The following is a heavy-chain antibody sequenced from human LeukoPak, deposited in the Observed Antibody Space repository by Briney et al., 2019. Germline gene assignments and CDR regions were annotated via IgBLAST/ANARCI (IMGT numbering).Heavy chain of an antibody. CDR1: GGSISSSSYY. CDR2: IYTSGST. CDR3: ARRSPTGLYFDY. Sequence: SETLSLTCTVSGGSISSSSYYWGWIRQPAGKGLEWIGRIYTSGSTNYNPSLKSRVTISVDTSKNQFSLKLSSVTAADTAVYYCARRSPTGLYFDYWGQGTLVTVSS. D-gene: IGHD1-14*01. V-gene: IGHV4-61*02. J-gene: IGHJ4*02.